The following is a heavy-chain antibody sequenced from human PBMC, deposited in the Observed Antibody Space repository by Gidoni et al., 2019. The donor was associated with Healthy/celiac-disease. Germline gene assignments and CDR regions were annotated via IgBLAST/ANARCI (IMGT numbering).Heavy chain of an antibody. CDR3: TTLPTVVTH. J-gene: IGHJ4*02. D-gene: IGHD4-17*01. V-gene: IGHV3-15*07. CDR2: IKSKTDGGTT. CDR1: GFTFSNAW. Sequence: EVQLVESGGGLVKTGGSHRRSGADSGFTFSNAWMTWVRQAPGKGLGWVGRIKSKTDGGTTDYAAPVKGRFTISRDDSKNTLYLQMISLKTEDTAVYYCTTLPTVVTHWGQGTLVTVSS.